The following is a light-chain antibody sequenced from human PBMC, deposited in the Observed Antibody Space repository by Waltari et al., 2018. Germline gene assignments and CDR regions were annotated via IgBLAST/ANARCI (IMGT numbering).Light chain of an antibody. J-gene: IGLJ2*01. CDR3: QVWDITTASVI. CDR2: RDN. CDR1: NIGRKN. Sequence: SYELTQPLSVSVALGQTARISCGGDNIGRKNVHWYQQKPGQAPVLVIYRDNNRPSGFPERFSGPKSGNTATLTISRAQAGDEADYYCQVWDITTASVIFVGGTKLTV. V-gene: IGLV3-9*01.